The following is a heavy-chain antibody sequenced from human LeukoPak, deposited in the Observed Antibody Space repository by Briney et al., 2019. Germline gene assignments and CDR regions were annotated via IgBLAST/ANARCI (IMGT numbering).Heavy chain of an antibody. V-gene: IGHV5-51*01. Sequence: GESLKISCKGSGYRFTSYWIGWVRQMPGKGLEWMGIIYPADSDARYSPSFQGQVTISADKSTSTAYLQWSSLKASDTAMYYCARLASEGTFDYWGQGTLVTVSS. CDR3: ARLASEGTFDY. CDR2: IYPADSDA. D-gene: IGHD1-1*01. J-gene: IGHJ4*02. CDR1: GYRFTSYW.